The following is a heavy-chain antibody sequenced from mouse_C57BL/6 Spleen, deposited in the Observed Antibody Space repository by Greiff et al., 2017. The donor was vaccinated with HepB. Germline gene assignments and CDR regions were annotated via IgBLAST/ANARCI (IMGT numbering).Heavy chain of an antibody. CDR2: ISSGGDYI. CDR3: TREELGTWGYYAMDY. D-gene: IGHD4-1*01. V-gene: IGHV5-9-1*02. J-gene: IGHJ4*01. Sequence: EVKVVESGEGLVKPGGSLKLSCAASGFTFSSYAMSWVRQTPEKRLEWVAYISSGGDYIYYADTVKGRFTISRDNARNTLYLQMSSLKSEDTAMYYCTREELGTWGYYAMDYWGQGTSVTVSS. CDR1: GFTFSSYA.